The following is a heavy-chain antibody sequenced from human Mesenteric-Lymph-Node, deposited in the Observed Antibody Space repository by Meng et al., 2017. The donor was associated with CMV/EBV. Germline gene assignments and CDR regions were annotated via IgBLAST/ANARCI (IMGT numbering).Heavy chain of an antibody. D-gene: IGHD2-2*02. J-gene: IGHJ6*02. Sequence: GGSLRLSCAASGFTFSSYSMNWVRQAPGKGLEWVSSISSSSSYIYYADSVKGRFTISRDNAKNSLYLQMNSLRAEDTAVYYCAREDGYCSSTSCYTYYYGMDVWGQGTTVTVSS. V-gene: IGHV3-21*01. CDR1: GFTFSSYS. CDR2: ISSSSSYI. CDR3: AREDGYCSSTSCYTYYYGMDV.